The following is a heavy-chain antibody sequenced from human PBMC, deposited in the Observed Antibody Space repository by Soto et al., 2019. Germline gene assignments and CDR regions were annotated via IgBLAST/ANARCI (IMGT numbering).Heavy chain of an antibody. D-gene: IGHD2-2*01. CDR1: GFTFSGHW. CDR2: INTAGGSS. J-gene: IGHJ3*02. V-gene: IGHV3-74*03. Sequence: EVQLVESGGDLVQPGGSLRLSCAASGFTFSGHWMHWVPQVPGKGLESVSRINTAGGSSAYADSVKGRFTISRDNAKNTLYLQMNGLRAEDTAVYYCAREAGYCSRTSCYRRAFDTWGQGTTVTVSS. CDR3: AREAGYCSRTSCYRRAFDT.